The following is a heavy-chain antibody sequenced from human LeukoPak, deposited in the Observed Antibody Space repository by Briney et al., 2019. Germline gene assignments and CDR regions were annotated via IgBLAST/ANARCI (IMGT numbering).Heavy chain of an antibody. CDR1: GFTFRVFS. CDR3: AREKTYYCDSSGYPALDY. Sequence: GGSLRLSCAASGFTFRVFSMSWVRQAPGKGLEWVSAISASGGSTYYADSVKGRFTISRDNAKNTLFLQMNSLRAEDTAVYYCAREKTYYCDSSGYPALDYWGQGTLVTVSS. CDR2: ISASGGST. J-gene: IGHJ4*02. V-gene: IGHV3-23*01. D-gene: IGHD3-22*01.